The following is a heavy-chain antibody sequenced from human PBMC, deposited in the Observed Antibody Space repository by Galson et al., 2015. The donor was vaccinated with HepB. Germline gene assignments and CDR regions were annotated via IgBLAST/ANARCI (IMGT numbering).Heavy chain of an antibody. J-gene: IGHJ2*01. Sequence: SLRLSCAASGFTFSSYGMHWVRQAPGKGLEWVAVISYDGSNKYYADSVKGRFTISRDNSKNTLYLQMNSLRAEDTAVYYCAKRSLPGGYCTGGVCSNWYFDLWGRGTLVTVSS. CDR2: ISYDGSNK. V-gene: IGHV3-30*18. CDR3: AKRSLPGGYCTGGVCSNWYFDL. CDR1: GFTFSSYG. D-gene: IGHD2-8*02.